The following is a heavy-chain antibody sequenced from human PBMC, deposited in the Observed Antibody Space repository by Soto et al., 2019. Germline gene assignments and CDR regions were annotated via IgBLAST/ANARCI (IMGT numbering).Heavy chain of an antibody. V-gene: IGHV1-69*01. CDR1: GGTFSSYA. CDR3: ARGSTWHYDILTGYYMCWFDP. Sequence: QVQLVQSGAEVKKPGSSVKVSCKASGGTFSSYAISWVRQAPGQGLEWMGGIIPIFGTANYAQKLQGRVTITAGESTSTAYMAVSSLRFDDTAVYYCARGSTWHYDILTGYYMCWFDPWGQGTLVTVSS. J-gene: IGHJ5*02. D-gene: IGHD3-9*01. CDR2: IIPIFGTA.